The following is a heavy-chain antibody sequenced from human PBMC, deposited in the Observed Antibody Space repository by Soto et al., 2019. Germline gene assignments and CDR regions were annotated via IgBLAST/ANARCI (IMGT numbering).Heavy chain of an antibody. CDR3: ARDTSKSNTIFGVANVFDI. D-gene: IGHD3-3*01. Sequence: ASVKVSCKASGYTFTSYDINWVRQATGQGLEWMGWMNPNSGNTGYAQKFQGRVTMTRNTSISTAYMELSSLRSEDTAVYYCARDTSKSNTIFGVANVFDIWGQGTMVTVSS. V-gene: IGHV1-8*01. J-gene: IGHJ3*02. CDR2: MNPNSGNT. CDR1: GYTFTSYD.